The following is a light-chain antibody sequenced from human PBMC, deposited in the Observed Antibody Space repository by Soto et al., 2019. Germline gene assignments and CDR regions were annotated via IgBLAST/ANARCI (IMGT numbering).Light chain of an antibody. V-gene: IGKV3-20*01. CDR2: GAS. CDR1: QSVSSSY. Sequence: EIVLTQSPGTLSLSPGERATLSCRASQSVSSSYLAWDQHKPGQAPRLLIYGASGRATGIPDRFSGSGSGTAFTLTISRLEPEDFAVYYCQQYSSSPPITFGPGTKVDIK. J-gene: IGKJ3*01. CDR3: QQYSSSPPIT.